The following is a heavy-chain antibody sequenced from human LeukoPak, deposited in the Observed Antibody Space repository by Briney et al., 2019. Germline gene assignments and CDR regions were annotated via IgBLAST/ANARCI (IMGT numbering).Heavy chain of an antibody. D-gene: IGHD3-16*02. V-gene: IGHV3-23*01. CDR1: GFTFSSYA. Sequence: GGSLRLSCAASGFTFSSYAMSWVRQAPGKGLEWVSAISGSGGSTYYADSVKGRFTISRDNSKNTLYLQMNSLRAEDTAVYYCAKTKRLGELSLFFPLDYWGQGTLVTVSS. CDR3: AKTKRLGELSLFFPLDY. J-gene: IGHJ4*02. CDR2: ISGSGGST.